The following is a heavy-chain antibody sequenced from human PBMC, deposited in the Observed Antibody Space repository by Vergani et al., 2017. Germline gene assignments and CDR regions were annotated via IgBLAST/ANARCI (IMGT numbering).Heavy chain of an antibody. CDR3: ARFGQYYYDSSGYYD. D-gene: IGHD3-22*01. J-gene: IGHJ4*02. Sequence: VQLVESGGGLVQPGGSLRLSCAASGFTFSSYSMNWVRQAPGKGLEWVSSISSISSYIYYADSVKGRFTISRDNAKNSLYLQMNSLRAEDTAVYYCARFGQYYYDSSGYYDWGQGTLVTVSS. CDR1: GFTFSSYS. CDR2: ISSISSYI. V-gene: IGHV3-21*01.